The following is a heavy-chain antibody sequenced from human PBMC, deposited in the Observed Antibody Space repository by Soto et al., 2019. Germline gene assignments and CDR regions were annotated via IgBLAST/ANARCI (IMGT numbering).Heavy chain of an antibody. V-gene: IGHV3-74*01. CDR3: AREYYGLLTGYYTDY. Sequence: EVQLVESGGDLVQRGGSLRLSCAASGFPFSSYWMHWVRHTPGKGLDWVARISGDGVTTYYADSVTGRFTVYRDNAKNTLSLQISGLRAKDTAVYYCAREYYGLLTGYYTDYWGQGTLVSVSS. J-gene: IGHJ4*02. CDR2: ISGDGVTT. CDR1: GFPFSSYW. D-gene: IGHD3-9*01.